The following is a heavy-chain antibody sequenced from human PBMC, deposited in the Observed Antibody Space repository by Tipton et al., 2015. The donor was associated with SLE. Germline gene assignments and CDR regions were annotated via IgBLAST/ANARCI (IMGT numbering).Heavy chain of an antibody. CDR3: ARDEYRYDTTGYHLLGHFDF. D-gene: IGHD3-22*01. J-gene: IGHJ4*02. V-gene: IGHV4-61*08. Sequence: LRLSCTVSGGSISSGGYYWSWIRQPPGKGLEWIGYISDSGSTNYNPSLKSRVTISVDTSKNQFSLNLSSVTAADTAVYYCARDEYRYDTTGYHLLGHFDFWGQGTLVTVSS. CDR2: ISDSGST. CDR1: GGSISSGGYY.